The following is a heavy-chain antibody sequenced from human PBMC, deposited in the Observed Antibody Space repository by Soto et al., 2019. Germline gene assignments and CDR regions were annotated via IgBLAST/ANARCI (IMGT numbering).Heavy chain of an antibody. D-gene: IGHD3-22*01. J-gene: IGHJ4*02. V-gene: IGHV1-69*01. CDR1: GGTVSSYA. CDR2: FIPIFVSA. CDR3: ARDLSSDSTGFRGYDL. Sequence: QVHLVQSGAEVKKPGSSVKVSCKASGGTVSSYAITWVRQAPGKGLEWMGVFIPIFVSAHYEQKFQGRVTITADESTRTAYMELSGLSSEDTAIYYCARDLSSDSTGFRGYDLWGQGTLVTVSS.